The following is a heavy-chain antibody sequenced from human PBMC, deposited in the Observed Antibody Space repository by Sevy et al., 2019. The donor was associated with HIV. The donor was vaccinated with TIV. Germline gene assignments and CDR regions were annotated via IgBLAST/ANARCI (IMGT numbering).Heavy chain of an antibody. CDR1: GFTFSHYW. D-gene: IGHD1-26*01. V-gene: IGHV3-7*03. J-gene: IGHJ6*02. CDR3: ARDCNSATCLWGLDV. CDR2: IKGDGSWK. Sequence: GGSLRLSCAASGFTFSHYWMTWVRQAPGKGPEWVANIKGDGSWKYYVDSVRGRFTISRDNAKNSLYLQMNSLRGEDTALYYCARDCNSATCLWGLDVWGQGTTVTVSS.